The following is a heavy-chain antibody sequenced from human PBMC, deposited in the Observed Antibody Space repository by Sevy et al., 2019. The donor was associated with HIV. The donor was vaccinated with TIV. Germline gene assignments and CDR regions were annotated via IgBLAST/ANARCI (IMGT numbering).Heavy chain of an antibody. CDR1: GYTFTSYG. D-gene: IGHD3-10*01. Sequence: ASVKVSCKASGYTFTSYGMSWVRQAPGQGLEWMGWISAYNGNTNYAQKLQGRVTMTTDTSTSTAYMELRSLRSDDTAVYYCARDLEAYYGSGSYYNDGYYYGMDVWGQGTTVTVSS. CDR3: ARDLEAYYGSGSYYNDGYYYGMDV. V-gene: IGHV1-18*01. CDR2: ISAYNGNT. J-gene: IGHJ6*02.